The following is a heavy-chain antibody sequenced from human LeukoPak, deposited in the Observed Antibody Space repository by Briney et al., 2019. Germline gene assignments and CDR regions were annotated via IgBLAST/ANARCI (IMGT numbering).Heavy chain of an antibody. CDR3: ARVAGDPVYYYYYMDV. Sequence: PSDTLSLTCAVCGGFLSRHYWRCIPKSPAKGRVGMGEINDSGSTNYHPSLKSRVTMSGDTSKNQISLKLTSVTAADTAVYYCARVAGDPVYYYYYMDVWGKGTTVTVSS. D-gene: IGHD7-27*01. V-gene: IGHV4-34*01. CDR2: INDSGST. CDR1: GGFLSRHY. J-gene: IGHJ6*03.